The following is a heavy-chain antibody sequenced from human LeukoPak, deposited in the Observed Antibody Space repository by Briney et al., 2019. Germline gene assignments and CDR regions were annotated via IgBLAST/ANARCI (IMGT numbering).Heavy chain of an antibody. CDR2: IKQDGSEK. J-gene: IGHJ4*02. Sequence: PGGSLRLSCAASGFTFSSYWMSWVRQAPGKGLEWVANIKQDGSEKYYVDSVKGRFTISRDNAKNSLYLQMNSLRAEDTAVYYCARVVQLVLWEGGVDYRGQGTLVTVSS. CDR3: ARVVQLVLWEGGVDY. D-gene: IGHD6-13*01. CDR1: GFTFSSYW. V-gene: IGHV3-7*03.